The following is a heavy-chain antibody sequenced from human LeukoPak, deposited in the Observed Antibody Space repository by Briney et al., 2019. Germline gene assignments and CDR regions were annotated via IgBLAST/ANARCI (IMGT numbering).Heavy chain of an antibody. CDR1: GGSISSSSYY. CDR3: ARGRSYDILTGSSYYFDY. J-gene: IGHJ4*02. D-gene: IGHD3-9*01. Sequence: SETLSLTCTVSGGSISSSSYYWGWIRQPPGKGLEWIGYIYYSGSTNYNPSLKSRVTISVDTSKNQFSLKLSSVTAADTAVYYCARGRSYDILTGSSYYFDYWGQGTLVTVSS. V-gene: IGHV4-61*05. CDR2: IYYSGST.